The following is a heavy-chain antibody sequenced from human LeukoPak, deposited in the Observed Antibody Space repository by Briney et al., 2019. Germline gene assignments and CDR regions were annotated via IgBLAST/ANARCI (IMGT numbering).Heavy chain of an antibody. J-gene: IGHJ4*02. D-gene: IGHD4-17*01. V-gene: IGHV3-33*01. CDR2: IWYDGSNK. Sequence: PGGSLRLSCAASGFTFSSYGMHWVRQAPGKGLEWVAVIWYDGSNKYYADSVKGRFTNSRDNSKNTLYLQMNSLRAEDTAVYYCARDHYGDYDGRFDYWGQGTLVTVSS. CDR1: GFTFSSYG. CDR3: ARDHYGDYDGRFDY.